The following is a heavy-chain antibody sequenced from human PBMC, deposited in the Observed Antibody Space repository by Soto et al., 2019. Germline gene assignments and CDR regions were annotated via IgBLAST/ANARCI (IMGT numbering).Heavy chain of an antibody. CDR2: ISHTGGST. CDR3: AKEHCSSGVCNYHYGMDV. CDR1: GFTFSNYA. D-gene: IGHD2-2*01. Sequence: EGQLLESGGGLEQPGGSLRLSCAASGFTFSNYAMTWVRQAPGKGLEWVLTISHTGGSTYYADSVKGRFTISRDNSKTTLYSQMTGLRGEDTAVYYCAKEHCSSGVCNYHYGMDVWGQGTTVTVSS. J-gene: IGHJ6*02. V-gene: IGHV3-23*01.